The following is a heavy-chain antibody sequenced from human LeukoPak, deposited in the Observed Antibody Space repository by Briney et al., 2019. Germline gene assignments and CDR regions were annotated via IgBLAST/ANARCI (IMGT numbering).Heavy chain of an antibody. V-gene: IGHV3-64*01. D-gene: IGHD2-15*01. CDR2: ISSNGGST. CDR3: ARERVDCSGGNCLYYFDY. CDR1: GFTFNSYT. J-gene: IGHJ4*02. Sequence: GGSLRLSCAASGFTFNSYTMHWVRPAPGKGLEYVSAISSNGGSTYYANSVKGRFTISRDNSKNTLYLQMGSLRAEDMAVYYCARERVDCSGGNCLYYFDYWGQGTLVTVSS.